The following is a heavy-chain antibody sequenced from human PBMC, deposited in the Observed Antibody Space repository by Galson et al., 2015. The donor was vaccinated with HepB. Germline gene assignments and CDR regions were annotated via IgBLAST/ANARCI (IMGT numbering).Heavy chain of an antibody. CDR1: GFTFSSYA. D-gene: IGHD2-2*01. CDR2: ISYDGSDK. CDR3: ARDLWRGGVVVPAAMAIDY. Sequence: SLRLSCAASGFTFSSYAMHWVRQAPGKGLEWVAVISYDGSDKYYADSVKGRFTISRDNSKNTLYLQMNSLRAEDTAVYYCARDLWRGGVVVPAAMAIDYWVQGTLVTVSS. J-gene: IGHJ4*02. V-gene: IGHV3-30-3*01.